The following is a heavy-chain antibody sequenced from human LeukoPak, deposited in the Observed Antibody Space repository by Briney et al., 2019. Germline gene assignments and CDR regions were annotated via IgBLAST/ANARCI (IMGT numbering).Heavy chain of an antibody. J-gene: IGHJ4*02. V-gene: IGHV3-66*01. CDR3: ARGGSYFDISGYYFY. CDR2: IYSGGST. Sequence: QSGGSLRLSCAASGFTVSSNYMSWVRQAPGKGLEWVSVIYSGGSTYYADSVKGRFTISRDNSKNTLYLQMNSLRTEDTAVYYCARGGSYFDISGYYFYWGQGTLVTVSS. D-gene: IGHD3-22*01. CDR1: GFTVSSNY.